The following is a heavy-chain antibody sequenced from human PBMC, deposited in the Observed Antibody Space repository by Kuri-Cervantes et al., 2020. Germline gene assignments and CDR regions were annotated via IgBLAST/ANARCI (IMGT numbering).Heavy chain of an antibody. CDR1: GFTFSTYS. CDR2: ISSGSNTI. Sequence: GESLEISCAASGFTFSTYSMNWVRQAPGKGLEWVSFISSGSNTIYYVDSAKGRFTVSRDNAKNSLYLQMSSLRPEDTAIYYCTRDNWNDVGWGQGTLVTVSS. J-gene: IGHJ4*02. D-gene: IGHD1-20*01. V-gene: IGHV3-48*04. CDR3: TRDNWNDVG.